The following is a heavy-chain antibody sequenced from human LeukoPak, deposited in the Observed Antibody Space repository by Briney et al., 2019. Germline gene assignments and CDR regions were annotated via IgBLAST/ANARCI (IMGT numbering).Heavy chain of an antibody. CDR3: AGATRPVDTAMVTYFDY. Sequence: SVKVSCKASGGTFSSYAISWVRQAPGQGLEWMGRIIPILGIANYAQKFQGRVTITADKSTSTAYMELSSLRSEDTAVYYCAGATRPVDTAMVTYFDYWGQGTLVTVSS. J-gene: IGHJ4*02. D-gene: IGHD5-18*01. CDR2: IIPILGIA. V-gene: IGHV1-69*04. CDR1: GGTFSSYA.